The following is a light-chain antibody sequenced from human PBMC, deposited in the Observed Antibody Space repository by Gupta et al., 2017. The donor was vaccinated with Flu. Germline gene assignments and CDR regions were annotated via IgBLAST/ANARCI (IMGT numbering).Light chain of an antibody. CDR1: SGAVTCGHY. J-gene: IGLJ1*01. CDR3: SPADSGDYV. Sequence: QAVVTQELSLTVSPGGTVTLTCGSSSGAVTCGHYPYGLQQKPDHDHPILIYDTSNSASTTPVPFSASLIGAKAARTLAGAQAEDEDDYYCSPADSGDYVFGTGTTLTVL. CDR2: DTS. V-gene: IGLV7-46*01.